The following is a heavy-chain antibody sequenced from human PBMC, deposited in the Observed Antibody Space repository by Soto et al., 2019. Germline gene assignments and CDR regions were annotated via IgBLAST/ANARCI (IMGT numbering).Heavy chain of an antibody. D-gene: IGHD5-18*01. Sequence: SETLSLTCAVSGGSISSGGYSWSWIRQPPGKGLEWIGYIYYSGSTYYNPSLKSRVTISVDTSKNQFSLKLSSVTAADTAVYYCARCGYSYGYLYYFDYWGQGTLVTVSS. CDR1: GGSISSGGYS. J-gene: IGHJ4*02. CDR2: IYYSGST. V-gene: IGHV4-30-4*07. CDR3: ARCGYSYGYLYYFDY.